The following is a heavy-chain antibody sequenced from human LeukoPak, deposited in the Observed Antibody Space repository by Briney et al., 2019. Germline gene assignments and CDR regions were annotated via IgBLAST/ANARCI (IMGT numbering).Heavy chain of an antibody. D-gene: IGHD3-22*01. V-gene: IGHV4-61*02. CDR2: IYTSGST. Sequence: SQTLSLTCTVSGGSISSGSYYWSWIRQPAGKGLEWIGRIYTSGSTNYHPSLKSRVTISVDTSKNQFSLKLSSVTAADTAVYYCARMYYDSSGYFYYFDYWGQGTLVTVSS. CDR1: GGSISSGSYY. CDR3: ARMYYDSSGYFYYFDY. J-gene: IGHJ4*02.